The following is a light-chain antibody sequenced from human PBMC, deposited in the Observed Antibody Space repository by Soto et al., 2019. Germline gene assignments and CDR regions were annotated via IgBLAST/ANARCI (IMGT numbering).Light chain of an antibody. J-gene: IGLJ2*01. CDR3: QSYDSSLNSRV. Sequence: QSVLTQPPSVSGAPGQRVTMSCTGSSSNVGAGYDVHWYRQLPGTAPKLLIYANNNRPSGVPDRFSGSKSGTSASLAISGLQAEDEADYYCQSYDSSLNSRVFGGGTKLTVL. CDR1: SSNVGAGYD. CDR2: ANN. V-gene: IGLV1-40*01.